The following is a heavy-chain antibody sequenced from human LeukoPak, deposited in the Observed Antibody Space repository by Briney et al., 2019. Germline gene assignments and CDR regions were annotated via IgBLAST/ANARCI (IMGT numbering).Heavy chain of an antibody. J-gene: IGHJ5*02. CDR1: GYTFTGYG. V-gene: IGHV1-18*01. Sequence: ASVKVSCKASGYTFTGYGISWVRQAPGQGLEWMGWISAYNGNTNYAQKLQGRVTMTTDTSTSTAYMELRSLRSDDTAVYYCARGTGIAAAGTWFDPWGQGTLVTVSS. D-gene: IGHD6-13*01. CDR2: ISAYNGNT. CDR3: ARGTGIAAAGTWFDP.